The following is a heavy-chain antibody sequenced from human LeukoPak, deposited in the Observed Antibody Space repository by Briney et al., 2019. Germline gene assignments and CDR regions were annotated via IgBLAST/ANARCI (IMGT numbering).Heavy chain of an antibody. CDR2: INPNSGGT. D-gene: IGHD2-2*01. CDR3: ARAGGYCSSTSCRQFDP. V-gene: IGHV1-2*02. J-gene: IGHJ5*02. Sequence: ASVKVSCKASGYTFTGYYMHWVRQAPGQGLEWMGWINPNSGGTNYAQKVQGRVTMTRDTSISTAYMELSRLRSDDTAVYYCARAGGYCSSTSCRQFDPWGQGTLVTVSS. CDR1: GYTFTGYY.